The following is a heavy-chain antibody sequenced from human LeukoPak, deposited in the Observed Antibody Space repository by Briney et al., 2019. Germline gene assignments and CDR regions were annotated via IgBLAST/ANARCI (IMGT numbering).Heavy chain of an antibody. Sequence: GGSLKLSCAASGFTFRGAAMHWVRQASGKGLEWVGRIRSSASSYATAYGPSAKGRFTISRDDFKSTAYLQMNSLKTEDTAVYYCTRRQTDDGDSDEHYFDRWGQGTPVTVSS. D-gene: IGHD4-17*01. CDR2: IRSSASSYAT. V-gene: IGHV3-73*01. CDR1: GFTFRGAA. J-gene: IGHJ4*02. CDR3: TRRQTDDGDSDEHYFDR.